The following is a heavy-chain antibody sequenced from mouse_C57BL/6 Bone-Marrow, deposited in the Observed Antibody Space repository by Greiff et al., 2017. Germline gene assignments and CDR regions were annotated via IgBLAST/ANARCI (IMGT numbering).Heavy chain of an antibody. CDR3: VRDSDYDWFAY. V-gene: IGHV10-1*01. Sequence: EVQLVESGGGLVQPKGSLKLSCAASGFSFNTYAMNWVRQAPGKGLEWVARIRSKSNNYATYYADSVKDRFTISRDDSESMLYLQMNNLKTEDTAMYYCVRDSDYDWFAYWGQGTLVTVSA. J-gene: IGHJ3*01. CDR1: GFSFNTYA. D-gene: IGHD2-4*01. CDR2: IRSKSNNYAT.